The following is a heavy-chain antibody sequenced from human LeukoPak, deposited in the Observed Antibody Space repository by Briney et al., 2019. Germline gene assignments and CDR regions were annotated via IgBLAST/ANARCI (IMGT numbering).Heavy chain of an antibody. D-gene: IGHD6-19*01. J-gene: IGHJ4*02. Sequence: GESLKISRKGSGYSFTSYWIGWVRQMPGKGLEWMGIIYPGDSDTRYSPSFQGQVTISADKSISTAYLQWSSLKASDTAMYYCARCGWYRTKPSLFDYWGQGTLVTVSS. CDR2: IYPGDSDT. CDR3: ARCGWYRTKPSLFDY. CDR1: GYSFTSYW. V-gene: IGHV5-51*01.